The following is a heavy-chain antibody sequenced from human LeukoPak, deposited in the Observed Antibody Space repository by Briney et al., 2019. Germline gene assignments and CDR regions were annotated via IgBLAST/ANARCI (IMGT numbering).Heavy chain of an antibody. CDR2: IYPGDSDT. CDR1: GYSFTNYW. J-gene: IGHJ4*02. CDR3: AKIDRQYCSRSSCYALDY. D-gene: IGHD2-2*01. Sequence: GDSLKISCKGSGYSFTNYWIGWVRQMPGKGLEWMGIIYPGDSDTRYSPSFQGQVTISVDKSISTAYLHWSSLKASDTAIYYCAKIDRQYCSRSSCYALDYWGQGTQVTVSS. V-gene: IGHV5-51*01.